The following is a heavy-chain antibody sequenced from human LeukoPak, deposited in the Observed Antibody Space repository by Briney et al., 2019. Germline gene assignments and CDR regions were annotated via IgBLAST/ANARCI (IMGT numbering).Heavy chain of an antibody. CDR1: GFTISNYW. V-gene: IGHV3-74*01. J-gene: IGHJ4*02. CDR3: ASRISSGNYFFDY. D-gene: IGHD4-23*01. Sequence: GGSLRLSCAASGFTISNYWMFWVRQVPGKGLVWVSRISSDGSSTTYADSVKGRFTISRDNAKNTLYLQMNSLRAEDTAVYYCASRISSGNYFFDYWGQGTLVTVSS. CDR2: ISSDGSST.